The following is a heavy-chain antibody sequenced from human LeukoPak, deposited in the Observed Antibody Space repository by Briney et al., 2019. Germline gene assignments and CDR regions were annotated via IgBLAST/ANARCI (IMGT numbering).Heavy chain of an antibody. CDR1: GFTFSSYA. V-gene: IGHV3-30*01. Sequence: GGSLRLSCAASGFTFSSYAMHWVRQAPGKGLEWVAVISYDGSNKYYADSVKGRFTISRDNSKNTLYLQMNSLRAEDTAVYYCARGGPTVTTNLDYWGQGTLVTVSS. D-gene: IGHD4-11*01. J-gene: IGHJ4*02. CDR3: ARGGPTVTTNLDY. CDR2: ISYDGSNK.